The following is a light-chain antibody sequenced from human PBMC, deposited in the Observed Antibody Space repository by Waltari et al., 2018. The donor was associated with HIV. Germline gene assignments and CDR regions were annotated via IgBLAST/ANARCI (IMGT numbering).Light chain of an antibody. CDR3: ATWDDSLNGRV. J-gene: IGLJ3*02. CDR2: SSN. CDR1: SSNIGRNT. V-gene: IGLV1-44*01. Sequence: QSMLTQPPSASGTPGQRVTISCSGSSSNIGRNTVHWYQQLPGTAPKLLIYSSNHRPSGVPDRFSGSKSGTSSSLAISGLQSEDEADYYCATWDDSLNGRVFGGGTKLTVL.